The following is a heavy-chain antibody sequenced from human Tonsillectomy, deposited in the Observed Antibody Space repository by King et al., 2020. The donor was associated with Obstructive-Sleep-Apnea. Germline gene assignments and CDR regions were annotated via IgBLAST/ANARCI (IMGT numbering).Heavy chain of an antibody. CDR2: ISTDGSIT. J-gene: IGHJ4*02. CDR1: GFSFTTYW. V-gene: IGHV3-74*02. Sequence: VQLVESGGGLVQPGGSLRLSCAVSGFSFTTYWMHWVRQDPGKGLVWVSRISTDGSITNYADSVKGRFTISRDNAKNTLYLQMNSLRPEDTALYYCVRGWVVRGVSFDSWGQGTRVTVSS. CDR3: VRGWVVRGVSFDS. D-gene: IGHD3-10*01.